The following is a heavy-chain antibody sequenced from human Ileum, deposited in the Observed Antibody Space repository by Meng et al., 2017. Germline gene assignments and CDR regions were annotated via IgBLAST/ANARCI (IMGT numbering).Heavy chain of an antibody. Sequence: QVQLQQWGAGLLKPSVTLSLTCAVDGGSFSGYYWSWIRQPPGKGLEWIGEINHSGSTNYNPSLKSRVTISVDTSKNQFSLKLSSVTAADTAVYYCSRTSYYDNSGYYPGWGQGTLVTVSS. CDR1: GGSFSGYY. CDR2: INHSGST. CDR3: SRTSYYDNSGYYPG. V-gene: IGHV4-34*01. D-gene: IGHD3-22*01. J-gene: IGHJ4*02.